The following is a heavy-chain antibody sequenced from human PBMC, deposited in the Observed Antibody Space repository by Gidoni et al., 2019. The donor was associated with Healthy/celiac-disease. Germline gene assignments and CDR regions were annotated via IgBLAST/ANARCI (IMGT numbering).Heavy chain of an antibody. CDR1: GGSFSGYY. CDR3: ARGRYYDSSGYFGY. D-gene: IGHD3-22*01. Sequence: QVQLQQWGAGLLKPSETLSLTCAAYGGSFSGYYWSWIRQPPGKGLEWIGEINHSVSTNYNPSLKSRVTISVDTSKNQFSLKLSSVTAADTAVYYCARGRYYDSSGYFGYWGQGTLVTVSS. CDR2: INHSVST. V-gene: IGHV4-34*01. J-gene: IGHJ4*02.